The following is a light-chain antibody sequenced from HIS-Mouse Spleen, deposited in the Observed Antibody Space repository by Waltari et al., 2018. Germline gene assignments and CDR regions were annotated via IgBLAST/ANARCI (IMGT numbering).Light chain of an antibody. CDR1: SSDGGRYTH. CDR3: SSYTSSSTWV. CDR2: DVS. J-gene: IGLJ3*02. V-gene: IGLV2-14*03. Sequence: QSALTQPASVSGSPGQSITISCTGTSSDGGRYTHASWYQQHPGKAPKLMFYDVSNRPSGVSNRFSGSKSGNTASLTISGLQAEDEADYYCSSYTSSSTWVFGGGTKLTVL.